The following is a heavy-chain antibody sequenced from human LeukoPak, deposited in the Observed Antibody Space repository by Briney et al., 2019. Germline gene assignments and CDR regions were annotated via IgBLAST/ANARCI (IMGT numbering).Heavy chain of an antibody. CDR2: IIPILGTP. CDR3: ASRTYFYDSSGYYYAPFDF. Sequence: SVKVSCKASGGTFSSHAISWVRQAPGQGLDWMGGIIPILGTPNYAQKFQGRVTINADESTSTAYMELSSLRSDDTAVYYCASRTYFYDSSGYYYAPFDFWGQGTLVTVSS. D-gene: IGHD3-22*01. V-gene: IGHV1-69*13. CDR1: GGTFSSHA. J-gene: IGHJ4*02.